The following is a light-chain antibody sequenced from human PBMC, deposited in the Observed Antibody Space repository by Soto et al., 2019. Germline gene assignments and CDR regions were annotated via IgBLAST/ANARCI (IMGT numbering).Light chain of an antibody. CDR1: QSVSSSD. CDR2: RAS. Sequence: EIVLTQSPGTLSLSPGERATLSCRASQSVSSSDLTWYQHKPGQAPRLLLYRASNRAAGIPARFSGSGSGTDFTLTISRLEPEDFAVYYCQQSGTFGQGTKVEIK. CDR3: QQSGT. J-gene: IGKJ1*01. V-gene: IGKV3-20*01.